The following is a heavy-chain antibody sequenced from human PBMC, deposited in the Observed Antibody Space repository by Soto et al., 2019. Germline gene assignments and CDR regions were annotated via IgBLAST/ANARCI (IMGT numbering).Heavy chain of an antibody. CDR3: ARAVATIPLWFPDY. D-gene: IGHD5-12*01. CDR1: GYTFTSYG. V-gene: IGHV1-18*01. CDR2: ISAYNGNT. Sequence: QVHLVQSGAEVKKPGASVKVSCKASGYTFTSYGIAWMRQAPGQGLEWMGWISAYNGNTDYAQKLHGRVTMTSDTSTGTAYRELGSLRSDDTAVYYCARAVATIPLWFPDYWGQGTLVTVSS. J-gene: IGHJ4*02.